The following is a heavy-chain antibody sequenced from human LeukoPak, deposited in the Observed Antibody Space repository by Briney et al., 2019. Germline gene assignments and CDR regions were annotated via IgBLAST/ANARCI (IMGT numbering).Heavy chain of an antibody. Sequence: SSETLSLTCTVSGGSITSFYWTWIRQSAEKGLEWIGRISSSGSTNYNPSLKSRVTISVDTSKNQFSLKLSSVTAADTAVYYCARGPTVAHYYMDVWGKGTTVTVSS. CDR2: ISSSGST. D-gene: IGHD6-19*01. J-gene: IGHJ6*03. CDR1: GGSITSFY. CDR3: ARGPTVAHYYMDV. V-gene: IGHV4-4*07.